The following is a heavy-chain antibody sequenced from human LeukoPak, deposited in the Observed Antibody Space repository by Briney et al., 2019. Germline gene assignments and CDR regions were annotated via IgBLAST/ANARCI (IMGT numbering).Heavy chain of an antibody. D-gene: IGHD3-10*01. Sequence: PGGSLRLSCAASGFTFSSYAMHWVRQAPGKGLEWVAVISYDGSNKYYADSVRGRFTISRDNSKNTLYLQMNSLRAEDTAVYYCARDGEATMVRGVITDYGMDVWGKGTTVTVSS. CDR1: GFTFSSYA. J-gene: IGHJ6*04. V-gene: IGHV3-30*04. CDR2: ISYDGSNK. CDR3: ARDGEATMVRGVITDYGMDV.